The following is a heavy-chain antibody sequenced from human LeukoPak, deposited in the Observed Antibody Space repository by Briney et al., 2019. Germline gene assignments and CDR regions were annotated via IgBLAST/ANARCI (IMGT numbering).Heavy chain of an antibody. V-gene: IGHV3-48*03. J-gene: IGHJ4*02. Sequence: GGSLRLSCAASGFTFSNAWMSWVRQAPGKGLEWVSYISRSGSTIYYADSVKGRFTISRDNAKKSLYLQMNSLRAEDTAVYYCARSHLYISGCYDYWGQGTLVTVSP. D-gene: IGHD6-19*01. CDR3: ARSHLYISGCYDY. CDR2: ISRSGSTI. CDR1: GFTFSNAW.